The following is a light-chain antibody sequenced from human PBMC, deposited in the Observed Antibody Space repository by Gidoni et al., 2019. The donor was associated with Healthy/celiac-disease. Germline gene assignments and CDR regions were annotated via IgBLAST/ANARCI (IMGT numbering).Light chain of an antibody. J-gene: IGKJ5*01. V-gene: IGKV3-20*01. Sequence: EIVLTQSPGTLSLSPGERATLSCRASQSVSSSYLPSYQQKPGQAPRHLIYGASSRANGIPDRFSGSGSGTDCNLTISRLEPEDFAVYYCQQYGSSQITFXXXTRLEIK. CDR1: QSVSSSY. CDR3: QQYGSSQIT. CDR2: GAS.